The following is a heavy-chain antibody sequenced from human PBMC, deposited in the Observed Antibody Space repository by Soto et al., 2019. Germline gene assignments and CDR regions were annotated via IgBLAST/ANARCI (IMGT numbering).Heavy chain of an antibody. CDR1: GGSFPSDT. Sequence: QVQLMQSGAEVKKPGSSVKVSCKASGGSFPSDTISWVRQAPGQGLEGLGGIVPVFGTPNQAQKFQGRVTISADGSTNTAYMELTSLRPEDTAVYYCTRPSSGYYHDAFDIWGQGTLVTVSS. D-gene: IGHD3-22*01. CDR3: TRPSSGYYHDAFDI. J-gene: IGHJ3*02. V-gene: IGHV1-69*01. CDR2: IVPVFGTP.